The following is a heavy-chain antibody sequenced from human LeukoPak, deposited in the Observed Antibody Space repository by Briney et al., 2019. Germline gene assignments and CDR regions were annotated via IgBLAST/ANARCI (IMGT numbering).Heavy chain of an antibody. CDR1: GYSFTSYW. Sequence: GESLKVSCKGSGYSFTSYWIGWVRQMPGKGLEWIGIIYPGDSDTRYSPSFQGQVTISADKSISTAFLQWSSLQASDTAMYYCARSSAMTYNGPRDYWGQGTLVTVSS. V-gene: IGHV5-51*01. D-gene: IGHD3-10*01. CDR3: ARSSAMTYNGPRDY. J-gene: IGHJ4*02. CDR2: IYPGDSDT.